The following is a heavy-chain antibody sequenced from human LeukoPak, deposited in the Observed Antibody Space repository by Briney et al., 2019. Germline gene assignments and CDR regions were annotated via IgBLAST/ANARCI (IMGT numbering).Heavy chain of an antibody. J-gene: IGHJ5*02. CDR3: AAYIADSNWFDP. D-gene: IGHD6-13*01. V-gene: IGHV4-34*01. CDR1: EFSVGSNY. CDR2: INHSGST. Sequence: GSLRLSCAASEFSVGSNYMTWVRQAPGKGLEWIGEINHSGSTNYNPSLKSRVTISVDTSKNQFSLKLSSVTAADTAVYYCAAYIADSNWFDPWGQGTLVTVSS.